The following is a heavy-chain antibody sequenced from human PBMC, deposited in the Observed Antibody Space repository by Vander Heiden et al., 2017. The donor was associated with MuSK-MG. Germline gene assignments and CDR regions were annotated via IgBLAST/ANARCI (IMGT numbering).Heavy chain of an antibody. D-gene: IGHD2-15*01. Sequence: QLQLQESGPGLVKPSETLSLTCTVSGDSISSSSYFWGWIRQPPGKALEWIGTMSSRGRTYYNPSLKSRVTMSVDTSKNHFSLNLNSVTAADTAVYYCARHNKPFSGHTVVVAIASRSPFDVWGLGTLITISS. J-gene: IGHJ4*01. CDR3: ARHNKPFSGHTVVVAIASRSPFDV. V-gene: IGHV4-39*01. CDR2: MSSRGRT. CDR1: GDSISSSSYF.